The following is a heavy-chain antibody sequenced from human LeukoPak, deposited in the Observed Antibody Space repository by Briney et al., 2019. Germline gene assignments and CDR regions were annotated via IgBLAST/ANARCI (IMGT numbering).Heavy chain of an antibody. Sequence: PSETLSLTCAVYGGSFSGYYWSWIRQPPGKGLEWIGEINHSGSTNYNPSLKSRVTISVDTSKNQFSLKLSSVTAADTAVYYCARGRRLRFLEWLSNHTPPLWDYWGQGTLVTVSS. V-gene: IGHV4-34*01. D-gene: IGHD3-3*01. CDR3: ARGRRLRFLEWLSNHTPPLWDY. CDR1: GGSFSGYY. J-gene: IGHJ4*02. CDR2: INHSGST.